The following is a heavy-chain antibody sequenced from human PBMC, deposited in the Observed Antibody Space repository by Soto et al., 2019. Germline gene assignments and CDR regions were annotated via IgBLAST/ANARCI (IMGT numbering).Heavy chain of an antibody. J-gene: IGHJ6*02. CDR3: GIGPLRIPDSGDYADYSYGMDV. CDR2: SSYGGSNK. V-gene: IGHV3-30*03. Sequence: QMKLVESGGGVVQPGTSLRLSCVASGFTFSAFGMHWVRQAPGKGLEWVAISSYGGSNKYYGDSVQGRFNISRDNSRDTLYLQMNSLRDGDTAVSYCGIGPLRIPDSGDYADYSYGMDVWGQGTTVTVSS. D-gene: IGHD4-17*01. CDR1: GFTFSAFG.